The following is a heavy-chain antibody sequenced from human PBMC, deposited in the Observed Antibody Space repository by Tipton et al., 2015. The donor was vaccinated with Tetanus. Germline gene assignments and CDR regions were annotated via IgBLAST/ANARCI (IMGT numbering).Heavy chain of an antibody. CDR3: ARDYAHGGPYYYYGMDV. V-gene: IGHV4-59*01. J-gene: IGHJ6*02. D-gene: IGHD3-16*01. Sequence: LRLSCTVSGGSISSYYWSWIRQPPGKGLEWIGYIYYSGSTNYNPSLKSRVTISVDTSKNQFSLKLSSVTAADTAVYYCARDYAHGGPYYYYGMDVWGQGTTVTVSS. CDR2: IYYSGST. CDR1: GGSISSYY.